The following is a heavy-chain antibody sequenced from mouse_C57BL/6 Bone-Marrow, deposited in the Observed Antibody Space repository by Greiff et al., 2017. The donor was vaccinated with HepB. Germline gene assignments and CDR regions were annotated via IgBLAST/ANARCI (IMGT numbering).Heavy chain of an antibody. CDR3: ASLGCFDY. D-gene: IGHD3-3*01. Sequence: VQLQQSGAELVRPGTSVKVSCKASGYSFTNYLIEWVKQRPGQGLEWIGVINPGSGGTNYNEKFKGKATLTADKSSSTAYMQLSSLTSEDSAVYFCASLGCFDYWGQGTTLTVSS. CDR1: GYSFTNYL. J-gene: IGHJ2*01. V-gene: IGHV1-54*01. CDR2: INPGSGGT.